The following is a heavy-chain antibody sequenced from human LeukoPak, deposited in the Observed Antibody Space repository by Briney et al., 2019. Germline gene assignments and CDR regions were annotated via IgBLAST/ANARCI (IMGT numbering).Heavy chain of an antibody. D-gene: IGHD1-26*01. V-gene: IGHV3-15*01. CDR3: TTNSGGSYVVAIGSVDY. CDR2: IKSKTDGGTT. J-gene: IGHJ4*01. CDR1: GFTFSNAW. Sequence: GGSLRLSCAASGFTFSNAWMSWVRQAPGKWRGWVGRIKSKTDGGTTDYAAPVKGRFTISRDDSKNTLYLQMNSLKTKDSPVYYCTTNSGGSYVVAIGSVDYSGDGTLVTASS.